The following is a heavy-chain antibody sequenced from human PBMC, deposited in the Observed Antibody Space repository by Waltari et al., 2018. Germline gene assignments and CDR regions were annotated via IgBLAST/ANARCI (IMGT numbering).Heavy chain of an antibody. V-gene: IGHV1-2*06. Sequence: QVQLVQSGAEVKKPGASVKVSCKASGYTFTGYYMHWVRQAPGQGLEWMGRINPNSGGTNYAQKFQGRVTMTRDTSISTAYMELSRLRSDDTAVYYCARDKTCGGDCLGDAFDIWGQGTMVTVSS. J-gene: IGHJ3*02. CDR2: INPNSGGT. CDR3: ARDKTCGGDCLGDAFDI. CDR1: GYTFTGYY. D-gene: IGHD2-21*01.